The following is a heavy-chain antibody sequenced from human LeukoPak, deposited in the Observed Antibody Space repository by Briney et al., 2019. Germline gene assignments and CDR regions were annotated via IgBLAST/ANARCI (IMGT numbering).Heavy chain of an antibody. CDR2: ISGSGVTT. CDR3: AKEAHFGVVTSFDY. V-gene: IGHV3-23*01. D-gene: IGHD3-3*01. CDR1: GAFITNSHW. J-gene: IGHJ4*02. Sequence: GTLSLTCAVSGAFITNSHWWSWVRQAPGKGLEWVTAISGSGVTTFYADSVRGRFTISRDLSKNTLYLQMNSLRVEDTAVYYCAKEAHFGVVTSFDYLGQGTLVIVSS.